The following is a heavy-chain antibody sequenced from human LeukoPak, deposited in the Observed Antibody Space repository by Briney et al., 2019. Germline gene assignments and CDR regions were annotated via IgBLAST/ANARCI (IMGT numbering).Heavy chain of an antibody. D-gene: IGHD2-15*01. CDR2: ISSSSSYI. V-gene: IGHV3-21*01. CDR3: ARVRCSAGTCSYFDY. Sequence: GGSLRLSCAASGFTFSSYSMNWVRQAPGKGLEWVSSISSSSSYIYYADSVKGRFTISRDNPKNSLYLQMNSLRAEDTAVYYCARVRCSAGTCSYFDYWGQGTLVTVSS. J-gene: IGHJ4*02. CDR1: GFTFSSYS.